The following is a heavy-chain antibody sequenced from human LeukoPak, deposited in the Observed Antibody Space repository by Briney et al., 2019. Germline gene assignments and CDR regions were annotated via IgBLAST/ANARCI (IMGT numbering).Heavy chain of an antibody. D-gene: IGHD5-24*01. J-gene: IGHJ4*03. CDR3: ARGATISETGYFDF. CDR2: IDHRGDT. Sequence: SETLSLTCAVYGGSFSRYYWSWIRQSPGKGLEWIAEIDHRGDTNYNPSVKSRVTISVDTSKNQFSLKVRSPSAADTALYYCARGATISETGYFDFWGQGTLVTVSS. CDR1: GGSFSRYY. V-gene: IGHV4-34*01.